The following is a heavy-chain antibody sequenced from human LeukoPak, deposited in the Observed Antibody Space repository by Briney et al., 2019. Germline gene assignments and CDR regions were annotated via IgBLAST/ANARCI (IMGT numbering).Heavy chain of an antibody. J-gene: IGHJ6*02. D-gene: IGHD1-14*01. CDR2: IYYSGST. Sequence: SETLSLTCTVSGGSISSYYWSWIRQPPGKGLEWIGYIYYSGSTNYNPSLKRRVTISVDTSKNQFSLKLSSVTAADTAVYYCAREANRFRFYGMDVWGQGTTVTVSS. CDR1: GGSISSYY. V-gene: IGHV4-59*01. CDR3: AREANRFRFYGMDV.